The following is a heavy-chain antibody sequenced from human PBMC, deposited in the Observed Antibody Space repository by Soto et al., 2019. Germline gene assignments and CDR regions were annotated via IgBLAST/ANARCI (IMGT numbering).Heavy chain of an antibody. CDR1: GVTFGSYA. CDR2: IIPIPGTA. D-gene: IGHD2-2*01. Sequence: QVHLVQSGAEVKKPGSSVKVSCKASGVTFGSYAISWVRQAPGQGLEWMGGIIPIPGTANSAQKFQGRVTIAADESTSTAYMELSSLRSEDTAVYYCARSQGSSTSLEIYYYYYYGIDVWGQGTTVTVSS. CDR3: ARSQGSSTSLEIYYYYYYGIDV. J-gene: IGHJ6*02. V-gene: IGHV1-69*01.